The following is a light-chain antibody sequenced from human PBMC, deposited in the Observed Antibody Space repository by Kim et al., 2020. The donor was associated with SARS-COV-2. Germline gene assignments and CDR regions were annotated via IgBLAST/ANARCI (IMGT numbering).Light chain of an antibody. CDR3: QQRSNWPRT. CDR1: QSVSSY. Sequence: EIVLTQSPATLSLSPGERATLSCRASQSVSSYLAWYQQKPGQAPRLLIYDASNRATGIPARFSGSGSGTDFTLTISSLEPEDFAVYYCQQRSNWPRTFGHGTKVDLK. J-gene: IGKJ1*01. V-gene: IGKV3-11*01. CDR2: DAS.